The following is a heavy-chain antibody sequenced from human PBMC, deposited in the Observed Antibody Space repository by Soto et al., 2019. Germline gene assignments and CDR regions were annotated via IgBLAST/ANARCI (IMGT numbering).Heavy chain of an antibody. CDR2: IYYSGST. CDR1: GGSISSGDYY. V-gene: IGHV4-31*03. D-gene: IGHD6-13*01. Sequence: SETLSLTCTVSGGSISSGDYYWSWIRQVPKKGLEWIGYIYYSGSTYYNPSLKSRVAMSVDTSKNQFSLKLSSVTAADTAIYYCAREGRLATAGRFDYWRQGTLVTVSS. CDR3: AREGRLATAGRFDY. J-gene: IGHJ4*02.